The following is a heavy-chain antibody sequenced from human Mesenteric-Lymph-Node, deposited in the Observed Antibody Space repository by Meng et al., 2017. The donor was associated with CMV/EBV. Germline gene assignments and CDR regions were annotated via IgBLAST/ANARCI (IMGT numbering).Heavy chain of an antibody. CDR3: ARSYDSIGSYYGASDY. D-gene: IGHD3-22*01. CDR2: IRHDGSNK. Sequence: GESLKISCAASGFTFTTYGMHWVRQAPGKGLEWVTFIRHDGSNKYYADSVKARFTISRDNSRNTLYLQMNSLRTEDTAVYYCARSYDSIGSYYGASDYWGQGTLVTVSS. J-gene: IGHJ4*02. V-gene: IGHV3-30*02. CDR1: GFTFTTYG.